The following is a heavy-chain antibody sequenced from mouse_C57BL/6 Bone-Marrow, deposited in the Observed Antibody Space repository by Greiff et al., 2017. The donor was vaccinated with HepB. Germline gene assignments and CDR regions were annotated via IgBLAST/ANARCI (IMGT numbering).Heavy chain of an antibody. J-gene: IGHJ4*01. Sequence: VQLKQSGPELVKPGASVKIPCKASGYTFTDYNMDWVKQSHGKSLEWIGDINPNNGGTIYNQKFKGKATLTVDKSSSTAYMELRSLTSEDTAVYYCARRDYGGGNYAMDYWGQGTSVTVSS. D-gene: IGHD2-4*01. CDR3: ARRDYGGGNYAMDY. CDR1: GYTFTDYN. V-gene: IGHV1-18*01. CDR2: INPNNGGT.